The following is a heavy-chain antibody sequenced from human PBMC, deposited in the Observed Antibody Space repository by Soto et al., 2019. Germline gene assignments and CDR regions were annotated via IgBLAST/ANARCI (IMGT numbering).Heavy chain of an antibody. Sequence: EVQLLESGGDLVQPGGSLRLSCAASGFTFINYAMAWVRQAPGKGLEWVSGISNSGNSKYYADSVKGRFTISRDNSKNTLYLQMNSLVVEDTALYYCAKLNSRTILKGNGFDPWGQGTLVTVSS. V-gene: IGHV3-23*01. CDR3: AKLNSRTILKGNGFDP. J-gene: IGHJ5*02. CDR1: GFTFINYA. D-gene: IGHD3-3*01. CDR2: ISNSGNSK.